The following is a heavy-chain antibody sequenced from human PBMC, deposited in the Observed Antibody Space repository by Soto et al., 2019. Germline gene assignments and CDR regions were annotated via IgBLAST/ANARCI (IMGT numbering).Heavy chain of an antibody. V-gene: IGHV3-11*01. Sequence: GGSLRLSCAASGFTFSDYYMSWIRQAPGKGLEWVSYISSSGSTIYYADSVKGRFTISRDNAKNSLYLQMNSLRAEDTAVYYCARAYWYCSGGSCYEQYWGQGTLVTVSS. J-gene: IGHJ4*02. D-gene: IGHD2-15*01. CDR2: ISSSGSTI. CDR1: GFTFSDYY. CDR3: ARAYWYCSGGSCYEQY.